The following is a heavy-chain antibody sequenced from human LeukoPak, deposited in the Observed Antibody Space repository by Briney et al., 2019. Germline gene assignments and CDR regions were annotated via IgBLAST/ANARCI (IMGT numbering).Heavy chain of an antibody. Sequence: GGSLRLSCAASGFTVSSNYMSWVRQAPGKGLEWVSVIYSGGSTYYADSVKGRFTISRDNSKNTLYLQMNSLRAEDTAVYYCARDPADPAIPFDYWGQGTLVTVSS. D-gene: IGHD2-21*02. V-gene: IGHV3-53*01. CDR2: IYSGGST. J-gene: IGHJ4*02. CDR1: GFTVSSNY. CDR3: ARDPADPAIPFDY.